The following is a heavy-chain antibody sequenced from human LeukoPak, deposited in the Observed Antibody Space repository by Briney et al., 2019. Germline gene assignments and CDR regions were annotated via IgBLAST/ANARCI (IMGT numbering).Heavy chain of an antibody. Sequence: ASVKVSCKASGYTFTYYYIHWMRQAPGQGLEWMGWINPDSGDTSYAQKFQGRVTMTRDTSISTVYVELSRLRSDDTAVYYCARSDSYTWFDPWGQGTLVTVSS. V-gene: IGHV1-2*02. D-gene: IGHD2-15*01. J-gene: IGHJ5*02. CDR3: ARSDSYTWFDP. CDR2: INPDSGDT. CDR1: GYTFTYYY.